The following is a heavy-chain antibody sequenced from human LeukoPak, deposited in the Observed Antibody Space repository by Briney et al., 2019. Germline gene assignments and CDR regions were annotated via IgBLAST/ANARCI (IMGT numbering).Heavy chain of an antibody. D-gene: IGHD5-18*01. Sequence: SETLSLTCTVSGYSISSGYYWGWIRQPPGKGLEWIGSIYHSGSTHYNPSLKSRVTISVDTSKNQFSLKLSSVTAADTAVYYCARGRDSYGDFDYWGQGTLVTVSS. J-gene: IGHJ4*02. CDR2: IYHSGST. CDR3: ARGRDSYGDFDY. V-gene: IGHV4-38-2*02. CDR1: GYSISSGYY.